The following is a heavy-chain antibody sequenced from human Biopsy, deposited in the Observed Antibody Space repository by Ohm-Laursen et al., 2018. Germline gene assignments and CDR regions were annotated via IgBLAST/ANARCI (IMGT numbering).Heavy chain of an antibody. Sequence: TLSLTCTVSGVSVTGGRYYWNWIRPHPGKGLVWIGNIFYSANSYYNPSLKSRVTISVYTSKSQFSLKLSSVTAADTDVYYCARRGSDDYFPTGIDVWGQGAQVTVSS. CDR2: IFYSANS. CDR3: ARRGSDDYFPTGIDV. J-gene: IGHJ4*02. CDR1: GVSVTGGRYY. D-gene: IGHD2-21*02. V-gene: IGHV4-31*03.